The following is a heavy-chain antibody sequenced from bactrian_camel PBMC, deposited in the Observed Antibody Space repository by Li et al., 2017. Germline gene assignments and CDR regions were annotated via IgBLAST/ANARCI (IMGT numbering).Heavy chain of an antibody. CDR1: QFTCSDYH. J-gene: IGHJ4*01. CDR3: VRSTDDGGLFGY. D-gene: IGHD1*01. Sequence: VQLVESGGGLVRPGGSLRLSCAASQFTCSDYHMSWVRQGPGKGLEWVSSSSSGALSLVYADSVRGRFTISRDNAKNTVYLQMNSLKPEDTAVYYCVRSTDDGGLFGYWGQGTQVTVS. CDR2: SSSGALSL. V-gene: IGHV3S40*01.